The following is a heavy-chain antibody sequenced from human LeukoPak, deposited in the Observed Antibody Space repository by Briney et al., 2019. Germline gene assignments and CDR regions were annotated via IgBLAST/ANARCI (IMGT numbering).Heavy chain of an antibody. CDR2: ISAYNGNT. CDR1: GHTFTSYD. Sequence: ASVEVSCNASGHTFTSYDISWVRQAPGQGLEGMGWISAYNGNTNYAQKLQGRVTMTTDTSTSTAYMELRSLRSDDTAVYYCATHCSGVSCYGSDGPWGQGTLVTVSS. J-gene: IGHJ5*02. CDR3: ATHCSGVSCYGSDGP. D-gene: IGHD2-15*01. V-gene: IGHV1-18*01.